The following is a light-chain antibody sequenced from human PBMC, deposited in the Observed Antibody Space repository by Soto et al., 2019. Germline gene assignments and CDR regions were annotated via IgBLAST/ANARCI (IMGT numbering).Light chain of an antibody. CDR3: QQYNNWPPSA. CDR2: GAS. J-gene: IGKJ2*01. V-gene: IGKV3-15*01. CDR1: QSVSSS. Sequence: EIVMTQSPATLSVSPGERATLSCRVSQSVSSSLAWYQQKPGQAPRLLIYGASTRATGIPARFSGSGSGTEFTLTISSLQSEDFAVYYCQQYNNWPPSAFGQGTKLEIK.